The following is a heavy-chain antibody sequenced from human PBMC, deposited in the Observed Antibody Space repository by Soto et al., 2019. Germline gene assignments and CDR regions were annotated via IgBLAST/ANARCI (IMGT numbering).Heavy chain of an antibody. CDR1: DDSISTYY. J-gene: IGHJ5*02. V-gene: IGHV4-59*12. Sequence: PSETLSLTCSVSDDSISTYYWNWIRQPPGKRLEWLGYIYSSGVTNYNPSLKSRVTISVDTSKRQMTLKLNSVTAADTAVYYCARGNSGRMTAIHNWFDPWGQGTLVTVSS. D-gene: IGHD2-21*02. CDR2: IYSSGVT. CDR3: ARGNSGRMTAIHNWFDP.